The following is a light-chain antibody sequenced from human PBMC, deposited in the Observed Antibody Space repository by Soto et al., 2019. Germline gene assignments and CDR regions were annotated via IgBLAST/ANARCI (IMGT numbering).Light chain of an antibody. CDR3: AAWDDSLSGWV. Sequence: QSVLTQPPSASGTPGQRVTISCSASSSNVGSNYVYWYQQLPGTAPKLLIYRNNQRPPGVPDRFSGSKSGTSASLAISGLGSEDEADYYCAAWDDSLSGWVFGGGTKLTVL. V-gene: IGLV1-47*01. J-gene: IGLJ3*02. CDR2: RNN. CDR1: SSNVGSNY.